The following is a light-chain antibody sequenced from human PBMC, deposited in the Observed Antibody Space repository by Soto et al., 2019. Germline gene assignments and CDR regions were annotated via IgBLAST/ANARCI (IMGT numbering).Light chain of an antibody. CDR3: RRPNTYPYS. Sequence: DIQMTQSPSSLSTSVGDRASITCRASQGIRNALGWYRQKLGKAHECLMYRAYILQTAVPSRFSGNGSGTESPLTIYGPQPQDFTTYCCRRPNTYPYSFGPGTRLDIK. V-gene: IGKV1-17*01. CDR1: QGIRNA. J-gene: IGKJ2*01. CDR2: RAY.